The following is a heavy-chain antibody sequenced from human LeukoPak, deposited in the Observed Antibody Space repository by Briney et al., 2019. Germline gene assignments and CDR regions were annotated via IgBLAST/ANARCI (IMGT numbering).Heavy chain of an antibody. V-gene: IGHV3-30*18. CDR3: AKVRGLRSVRGGYYYGMDV. CDR2: ISYDGSNK. J-gene: IGHJ6*02. Sequence: GRSLRLSCAASGFTFSSYGMHWVRQAPGEGLEWVAVISYDGSNKYYADSVKGRFTISRDNSKNTLYLQMNSLRAEDTAVYYCAKVRGLRSVRGGYYYGMDVWGQGTTVTVSS. D-gene: IGHD4-17*01. CDR1: GFTFSSYG.